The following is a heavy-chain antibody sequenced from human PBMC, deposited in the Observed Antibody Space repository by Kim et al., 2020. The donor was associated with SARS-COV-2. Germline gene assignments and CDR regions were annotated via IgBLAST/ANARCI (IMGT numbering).Heavy chain of an antibody. D-gene: IGHD3-10*01. Sequence: GGSLRLSCAASGFTFSSYGMHWVRQAPGKGLEWVAVISYDGSNKYYADSVKGRFTISRDNSKNTLYLQMNSLRAEDTAVYYCAKDLAITMVRGVFIPYGMDGWGQGTTVTVSS. CDR1: GFTFSSYG. J-gene: IGHJ6*02. V-gene: IGHV3-30*18. CDR3: AKDLAITMVRGVFIPYGMDG. CDR2: ISYDGSNK.